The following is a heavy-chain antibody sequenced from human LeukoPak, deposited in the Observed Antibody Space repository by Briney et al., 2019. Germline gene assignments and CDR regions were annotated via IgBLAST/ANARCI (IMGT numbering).Heavy chain of an antibody. CDR1: GFTFSSYA. Sequence: PGGSLRLSCAASGFTFSSYAMSWVRQAPGKGLEWVSAISGSGVSTYYADSVKSRFTISTDNSKNTLYLQINSLRAEDTAVYYCAKDLSWFGELLSPGAFDIXGQGTMVTVSS. CDR3: AKDLSWFGELLSPGAFDI. J-gene: IGHJ3*02. D-gene: IGHD3-10*01. V-gene: IGHV3-23*01. CDR2: ISGSGVST.